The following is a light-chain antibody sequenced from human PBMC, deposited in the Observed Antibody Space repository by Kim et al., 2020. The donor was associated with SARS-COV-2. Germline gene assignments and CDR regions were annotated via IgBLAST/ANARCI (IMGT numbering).Light chain of an antibody. CDR3: CSYAGSSTYV. V-gene: IGLV2-23*01. J-gene: IGLJ1*01. Sequence: QSALTQPASVSGSPGQSITISCTGTSSDVGSYNLVSWYQQHPGKAPKLMIYEGSKRPSGVSNRFSGSKSGNTASLTISGLQAEDEADYYCCSYAGSSTYVFGTATKVTVL. CDR1: SSDVGSYNL. CDR2: EGS.